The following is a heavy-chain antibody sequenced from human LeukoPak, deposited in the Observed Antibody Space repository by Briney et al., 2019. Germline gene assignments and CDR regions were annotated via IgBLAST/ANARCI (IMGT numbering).Heavy chain of an antibody. CDR1: GFSFSIYS. Sequence: GGSLRLSCTASGFSFSIYSMNWVRQAPGKGPDWVSAITGSGGSTYYADSVKGRFTISRDSAKNTLHLQMNSLRAEDTAVYYCARDSSSWYYDYWGQGTLVTVSS. CDR3: ARDSSSWYYDY. J-gene: IGHJ4*02. V-gene: IGHV3-21*01. CDR2: ITGSGGST. D-gene: IGHD6-13*01.